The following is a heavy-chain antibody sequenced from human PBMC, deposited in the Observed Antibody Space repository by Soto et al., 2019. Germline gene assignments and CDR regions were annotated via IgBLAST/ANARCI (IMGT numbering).Heavy chain of an antibody. Sequence: SETQSLTCTVSGGSISSDDYYWSWIRQPPGKGLEWIGYIYYSGSTYYNPSLKSRVTISVDTSKNQFSLKLSSVTAADTAVYYCARVGGFGATTIDYWGQGTLVTVSS. V-gene: IGHV4-30-4*01. J-gene: IGHJ4*02. CDR2: IYYSGST. D-gene: IGHD3-10*01. CDR1: GGSISSDDYY. CDR3: ARVGGFGATTIDY.